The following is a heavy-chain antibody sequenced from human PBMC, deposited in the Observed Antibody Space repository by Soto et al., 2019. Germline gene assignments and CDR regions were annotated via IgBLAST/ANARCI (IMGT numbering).Heavy chain of an antibody. V-gene: IGHV3-64*01. D-gene: IGHD6-6*01. CDR2: ISSNGVVT. Sequence: EVQLAESGGGLAQPGGSLRLSCAASGFTLSGYAMDWVRQAPGKGLEYVSGISSNGVVTYYANSVQGRFTISRDNSKNTVYLQVGSLRPEDMAVYYCARRARPDFYYMDVWGKGTTVTVSS. J-gene: IGHJ6*03. CDR3: ARRARPDFYYMDV. CDR1: GFTLSGYA.